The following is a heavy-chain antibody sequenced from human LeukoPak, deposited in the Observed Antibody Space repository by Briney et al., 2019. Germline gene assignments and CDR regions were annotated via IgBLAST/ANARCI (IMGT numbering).Heavy chain of an antibody. CDR3: ARTLPGFYYYYYYYMDV. J-gene: IGHJ6*03. D-gene: IGHD2/OR15-2a*01. CDR1: GGSISSYY. Sequence: SETLSLTCTVSGGSISSYYWSWIRQPPGKGLEWVGYIYYSGSTNYNPSLKSRVTISVDTSKNQFSLKLSSVTAADTAVYYCARTLPGFYYYYYYYMDVWGKGTTVTVSS. CDR2: IYYSGST. V-gene: IGHV4-59*01.